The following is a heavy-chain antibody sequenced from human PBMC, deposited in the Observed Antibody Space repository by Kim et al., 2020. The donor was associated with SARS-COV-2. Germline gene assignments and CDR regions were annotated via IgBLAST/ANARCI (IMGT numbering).Heavy chain of an antibody. CDR3: ARVKHSSSWYPGYYYYYMDV. Sequence: ASVKVSCKASGYTFTSYDINWVRQATGQGLEWMGWMNPNSGNTGYAQKFQGRVTMTRNTSISTAYMELSSLRSEDTAVYYCARVKHSSSWYPGYYYYYMDVWGKGTTVTVSS. J-gene: IGHJ6*03. CDR2: MNPNSGNT. V-gene: IGHV1-8*01. CDR1: GYTFTSYD. D-gene: IGHD6-13*01.